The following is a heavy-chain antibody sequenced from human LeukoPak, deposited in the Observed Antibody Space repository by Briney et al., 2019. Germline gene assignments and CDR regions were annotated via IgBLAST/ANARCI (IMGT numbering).Heavy chain of an antibody. V-gene: IGHV1-46*01. CDR1: GYTFTSYY. Sequence: ASVKVSCKASGYTFTSYYMHWVRQAPGQGLEWMGIINPSGGSTSYAQKFQGRVTITADKSTSTAYMELSSLRSEDTAVYYCARDRGYTWEYWGQGTLVTVSS. J-gene: IGHJ4*02. D-gene: IGHD2-2*02. CDR3: ARDRGYTWEY. CDR2: INPSGGST.